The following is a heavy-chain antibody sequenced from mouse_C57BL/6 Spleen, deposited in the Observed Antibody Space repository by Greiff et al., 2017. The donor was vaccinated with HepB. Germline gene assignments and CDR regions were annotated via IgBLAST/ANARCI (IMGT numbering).Heavy chain of an antibody. Sequence: VQLQQSGAELVRPGASVKLSCTASGFNIKDYYMHWVKQRPEQGLEWIGRIDPEDGDTEYAPKFQGKATMTADTSSNPAYLQLSSLTSEDTAVYYCTRAYYYGSAWFAYWGQGTLVTVSA. J-gene: IGHJ3*01. D-gene: IGHD1-1*01. CDR1: GFNIKDYY. V-gene: IGHV14-1*01. CDR2: IDPEDGDT. CDR3: TRAYYYGSAWFAY.